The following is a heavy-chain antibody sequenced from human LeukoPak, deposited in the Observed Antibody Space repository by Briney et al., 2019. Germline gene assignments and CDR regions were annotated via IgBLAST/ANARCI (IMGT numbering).Heavy chain of an antibody. Sequence: GGSLRLSCAASGFTFSSYGMHWVRQAPGKGLEWVAFIRYDGSNKYYADSVKGRFTISRDNSKNTLYLQMNSLRAEDTAVYYCAKARASTDDYYYYGMDVWGQGTTVTVS. CDR3: AKARASTDDYYYYGMDV. CDR2: IRYDGSNK. D-gene: IGHD1-26*01. CDR1: GFTFSSYG. J-gene: IGHJ6*02. V-gene: IGHV3-30*02.